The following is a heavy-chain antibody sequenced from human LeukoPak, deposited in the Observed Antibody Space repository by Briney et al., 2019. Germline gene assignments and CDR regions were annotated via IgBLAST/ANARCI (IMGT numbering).Heavy chain of an antibody. V-gene: IGHV1-8*01. D-gene: IGHD5-18*01. Sequence: ASVKVSCKASGYISSSPDINWVRQATGRGLEWLGWMNPRDDTGYAQRFQGRVTLTRDRSTNTAYMEISSLTSDDTAVYYCARYIQGVGFDIWGQGTMVTVSA. CDR2: MNPRDDT. J-gene: IGHJ3*02. CDR3: ARYIQGVGFDI. CDR1: GYISSSPD.